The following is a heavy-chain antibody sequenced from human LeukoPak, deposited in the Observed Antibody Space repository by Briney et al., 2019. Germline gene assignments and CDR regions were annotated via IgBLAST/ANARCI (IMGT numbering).Heavy chain of an antibody. D-gene: IGHD2-15*01. V-gene: IGHV3-48*01. Sequence: GGSLRLSCAASGFTFSSYSMNWVRQAPGKGLEWVSYISSSSSTIYYADSVKGRFTISRDNAKNSLYLQMSSLRAEDTAVYYCARRAAATTAVAFDIWGQGTLVTVSS. CDR1: GFTFSSYS. J-gene: IGHJ3*02. CDR3: ARRAAATTAVAFDI. CDR2: ISSSSSTI.